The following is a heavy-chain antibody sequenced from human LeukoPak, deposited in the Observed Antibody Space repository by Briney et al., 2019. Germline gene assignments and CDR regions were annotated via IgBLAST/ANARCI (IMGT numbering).Heavy chain of an antibody. CDR2: MNPNSGNT. J-gene: IGHJ4*02. CDR3: ARDHPHCSGGSCYDY. D-gene: IGHD2-15*01. CDR1: GYTFTSYD. Sequence: ASVKVSCKASGYTFTSYDINWVRQATGQGLEWMGWMNPNSGNTGYAQKFQGRVTMTTDTSTSTAYMELRSLRSDDTAVYYCARDHPHCSGGSCYDYWGQGTLVTVSS. V-gene: IGHV1-8*01.